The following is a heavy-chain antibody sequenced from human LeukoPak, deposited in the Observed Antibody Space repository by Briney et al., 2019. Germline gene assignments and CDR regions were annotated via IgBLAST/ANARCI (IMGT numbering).Heavy chain of an antibody. CDR3: AKAARFGDYYYYYMDV. D-gene: IGHD6-6*01. CDR1: GFIFSNSG. J-gene: IGHJ6*03. V-gene: IGHV3-23*01. CDR2: ISGSGGST. Sequence: GGSLRLSCAASGFIFSNSGMNWVRQAPGKGLEWVSGISGSGGSTYYADSVKGRFTISRDNSKNTLYLQMNSLRAEDTAVYYCAKAARFGDYYYYYMDVWGKGTTVTVSS.